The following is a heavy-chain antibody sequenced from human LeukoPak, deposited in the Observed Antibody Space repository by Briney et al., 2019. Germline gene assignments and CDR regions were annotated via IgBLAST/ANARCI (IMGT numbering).Heavy chain of an antibody. CDR1: GFIFSSYA. CDR2: ISGSGGST. V-gene: IGHV3-23*01. J-gene: IGHJ4*02. CDR3: ARPVPGTYYFDY. Sequence: GGSLRLSCAASGFIFSSYAMSWVRQAPGKGLAWVSAISGSGGSTYYADSVKGRFTISRDNSKHTLYLQMNSLRAEDTAVYYCARPVPGTYYFDYWGQGTLVTVSS.